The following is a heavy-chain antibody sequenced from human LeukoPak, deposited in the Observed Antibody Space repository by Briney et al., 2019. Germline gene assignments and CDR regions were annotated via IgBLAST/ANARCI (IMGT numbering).Heavy chain of an antibody. Sequence: GGSLRLSCAASGFTFSDHYMEWVRQAPGKGLEWVSSISGSGGGTYYADSVKGRFSISRDNSKNTLYLQMNSLRAEDTAVYYCAELGITMIGGVWGKGTTVTISS. CDR1: GFTFSDHY. D-gene: IGHD3-10*02. J-gene: IGHJ6*04. CDR3: AELGITMIGGV. V-gene: IGHV3-23*01. CDR2: ISGSGGGT.